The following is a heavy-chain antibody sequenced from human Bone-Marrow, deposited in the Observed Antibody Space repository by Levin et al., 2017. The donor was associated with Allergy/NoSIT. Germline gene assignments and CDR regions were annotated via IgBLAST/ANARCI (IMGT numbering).Heavy chain of an antibody. D-gene: IGHD6-6*01. V-gene: IGHV1-69*02. Sequence: GASVKVSCKASGGTFSSYTISWVQQAPGQGLEWMGRIIPILGIANYAQKFQGRVTITADKSTSTAYMELSSLRSEDTAVYYCARVSSSSSCAWSGCPPDYWGQGTLVTVSS. CDR2: IIPILGIA. CDR1: GGTFSSYT. CDR3: ARVSSSSSCAWSGCPPDY. J-gene: IGHJ4*02.